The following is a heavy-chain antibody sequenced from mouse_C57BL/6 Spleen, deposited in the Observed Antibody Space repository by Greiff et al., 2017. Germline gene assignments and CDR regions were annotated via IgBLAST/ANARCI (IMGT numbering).Heavy chain of an antibody. V-gene: IGHV3-6*01. Sequence: DVKLQESGPGLVKPSQSLSLTCSVTGYSITSGYYWNWIRQFPGNKLEWMGYISYDGSNNYNPSLKNRISITRDTSKNQFFLKLNSVTTEDTATSYCARDGELTGAWFAYWGQGTLVTVSA. D-gene: IGHD4-1*01. CDR3: ARDGELTGAWFAY. J-gene: IGHJ3*01. CDR2: ISYDGSN. CDR1: GYSITSGYY.